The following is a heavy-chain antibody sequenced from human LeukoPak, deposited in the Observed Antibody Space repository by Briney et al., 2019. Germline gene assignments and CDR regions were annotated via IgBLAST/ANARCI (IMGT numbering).Heavy chain of an antibody. J-gene: IGHJ5*02. Sequence: SQTLSLTCAISGDSVSNDNAAWNWIRQSPSRGLEWLGRTYYRSKWYNDYAVSVKSRITISPDTSKNHFSLQLNSVTPEDTAVYYCARSPLLVWRFDPWGQGTLVTVSS. CDR1: GDSVSNDNAA. V-gene: IGHV6-1*01. CDR2: TYYRSKWYN. CDR3: ARSPLLVWRFDP. D-gene: IGHD2-15*01.